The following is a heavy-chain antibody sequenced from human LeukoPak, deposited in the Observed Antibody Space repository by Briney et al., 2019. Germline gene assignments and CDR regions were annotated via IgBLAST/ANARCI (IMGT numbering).Heavy chain of an antibody. CDR2: INHSGST. J-gene: IGHJ4*02. Sequence: SETLSLTCAVYGGSFSGYYWSWIRQPPGKGLEWIGEINHSGSTNYNPSLKSRVTISVDTSKNQFSLKLSSVTAADTAVYYCASSGYSSSWYYFDYWGQGTLVTVSS. V-gene: IGHV4-34*01. CDR3: ASSGYSSSWYYFDY. D-gene: IGHD6-13*01. CDR1: GGSFSGYY.